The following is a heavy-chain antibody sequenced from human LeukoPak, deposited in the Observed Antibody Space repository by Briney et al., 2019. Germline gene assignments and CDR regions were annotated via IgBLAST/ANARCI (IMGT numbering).Heavy chain of an antibody. J-gene: IGHJ4*02. V-gene: IGHV4-34*01. D-gene: IGHD6-19*01. Sequence: SETLSLTCAVYGGSFSGYYWNWLRHPPGKGLEWIGEINHSGSTNYNPSLKSRVTISVDTSKNQFSLKLSSVTAADTAVYYCASGRGSSGWYADYWGQGTLVTVSS. CDR2: INHSGST. CDR1: GGSFSGYY. CDR3: ASGRGSSGWYADY.